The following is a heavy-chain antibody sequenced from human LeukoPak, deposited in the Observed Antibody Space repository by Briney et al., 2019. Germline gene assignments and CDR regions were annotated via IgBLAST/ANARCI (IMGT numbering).Heavy chain of an antibody. Sequence: GGSLRLSCAASGFTFSSYAMSWVHQAPGKGLEWVSAISGSGGSTYYADSVKGRFTISRDNSKNTLYLQMNSLRAEDTAVYYCARDRSSSYSSSWYSWFDPWGQGTLVTVSS. V-gene: IGHV3-23*01. CDR1: GFTFSSYA. CDR3: ARDRSSSYSSSWYSWFDP. D-gene: IGHD6-13*01. CDR2: ISGSGGST. J-gene: IGHJ5*02.